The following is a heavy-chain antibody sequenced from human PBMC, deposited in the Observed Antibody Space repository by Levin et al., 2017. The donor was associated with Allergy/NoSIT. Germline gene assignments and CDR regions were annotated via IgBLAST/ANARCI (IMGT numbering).Heavy chain of an antibody. CDR2: ISGSGGST. J-gene: IGHJ6*02. D-gene: IGHD2-2*01. CDR3: AKSGGDCSSASCPWAYYHGMDV. CDR1: GFTFSSYA. Sequence: PGGSLRLSCAASGFTFSSYAMSWVRQAPGKGLEWVSAISGSGGSTYYADSVKGRFTFSRDNSKSTLYLQMNSLRADDTAVYYCAKSGGDCSSASCPWAYYHGMDVWGQGTTVTVSS. V-gene: IGHV3-23*01.